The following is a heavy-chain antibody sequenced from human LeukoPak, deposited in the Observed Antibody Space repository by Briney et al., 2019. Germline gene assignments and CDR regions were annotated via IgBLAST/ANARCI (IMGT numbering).Heavy chain of an antibody. CDR1: GYTFTSYY. J-gene: IGHJ4*02. D-gene: IGHD6-19*01. CDR2: INPSGGST. CDR3: AREGGSGSFDY. V-gene: IGHV1-46*01. Sequence: GASVKVSCKASGYTFTSYYMHWVRKAPGQGLEWMGIINPSGGSTGYAQKFQGRVTMTRDTSTSTVYMELSSLRSEDTAVYNCAREGGSGSFDYWGQGTLVTVSS.